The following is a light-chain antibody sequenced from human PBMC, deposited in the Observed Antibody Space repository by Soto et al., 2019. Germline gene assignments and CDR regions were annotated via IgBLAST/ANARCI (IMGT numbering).Light chain of an antibody. Sequence: DIVMTQSPAILSVSLGERATLSCLASQSISANLAWYQQRSCQAPRLLIYGASTRATGVPARFSGSGSGTEFTLTISSLQSAEFAIYYCQQYKSWPPLTFGGGTKVE. CDR1: QSISAN. CDR3: QQYKSWPPLT. V-gene: IGKV3-15*01. J-gene: IGKJ4*01. CDR2: GAS.